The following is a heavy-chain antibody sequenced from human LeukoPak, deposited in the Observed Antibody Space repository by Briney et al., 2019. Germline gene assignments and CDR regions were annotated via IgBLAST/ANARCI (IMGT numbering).Heavy chain of an antibody. Sequence: GASVKVSCKASGYTFTSYGISWVRQAPGQGLEWMGWISAYNGNTNYAQKLQGRVTMTTDTSTSTAYMELRSLRSDDTAVYYCASGTDCGGVSCYYYGMDVWGQGTTVTVSS. CDR1: GYTFTSYG. V-gene: IGHV1-18*01. D-gene: IGHD2-21*01. CDR3: ASGTDCGGVSCYYYGMDV. J-gene: IGHJ6*02. CDR2: ISAYNGNT.